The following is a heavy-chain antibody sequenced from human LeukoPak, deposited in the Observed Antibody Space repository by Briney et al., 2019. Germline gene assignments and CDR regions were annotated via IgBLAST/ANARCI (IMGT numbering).Heavy chain of an antibody. D-gene: IGHD2-15*01. CDR3: ARAKLRTAWPVGEFDF. Sequence: GGSLRLSCSASGFTFSSYWMSWVRQAPGKGLEWVANIKQDGSEKYYVDSVKGRFTISRDNAKNSLYLQMNSLRDEDTAVYYCARAKLRTAWPVGEFDFWGQGTLVTVSS. CDR1: GFTFSSYW. J-gene: IGHJ4*02. V-gene: IGHV3-7*01. CDR2: IKQDGSEK.